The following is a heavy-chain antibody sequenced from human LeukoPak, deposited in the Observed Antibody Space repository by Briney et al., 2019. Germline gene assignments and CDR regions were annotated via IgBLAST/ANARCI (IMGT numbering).Heavy chain of an antibody. J-gene: IGHJ4*02. Sequence: SETLSLTRTVSGGSISSSSYYWGWIRQPPGKGLEWIGSIYYSGSTYYNPSLKSRVTISVDTSKNQFSLKLSSVTAADAAVYYCARVIYDYGDYGLDYWGQGTLVTVSS. V-gene: IGHV4-39*07. CDR2: IYYSGST. CDR1: GGSISSSSYY. CDR3: ARVIYDYGDYGLDY. D-gene: IGHD4-17*01.